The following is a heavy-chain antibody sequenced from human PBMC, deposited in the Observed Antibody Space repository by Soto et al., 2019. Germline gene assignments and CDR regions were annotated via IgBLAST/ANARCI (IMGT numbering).Heavy chain of an antibody. V-gene: IGHV2-5*02. J-gene: IGHJ3*01. CDR1: GFSLTPLGAG. CDR3: AHTQLTTAANAFDV. CDR2: IYWDDDR. Sequence: QITLRESGPTLVKPTQALTLTCNCSGFSLTPLGAGVGWVRQPPGKALEWLALIYWDDDRQFSPSLKTRLTITKDPSKNLVVLTMTNIDPVDTGTYYCAHTQLTTAANAFDVWGPGTIVTVSS. D-gene: IGHD1-1*01.